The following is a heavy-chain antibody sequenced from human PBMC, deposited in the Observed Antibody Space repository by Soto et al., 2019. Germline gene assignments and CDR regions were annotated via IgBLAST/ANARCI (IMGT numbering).Heavy chain of an antibody. D-gene: IGHD3-3*01. V-gene: IGHV1-69*13. J-gene: IGHJ6*02. CDR1: GGTFSSYA. CDR2: IIPIFGTA. Sequence: GASVKVSCKASGGTFSSYAISWVRQAPGQGLEWMGGIIPIFGTANYAQKFQGRVTITADESTSTAYMELSSLRSEDTAVYYCARHVGGIRFVYYYYGMDVWGQGTTVTVSS. CDR3: ARHVGGIRFVYYYYGMDV.